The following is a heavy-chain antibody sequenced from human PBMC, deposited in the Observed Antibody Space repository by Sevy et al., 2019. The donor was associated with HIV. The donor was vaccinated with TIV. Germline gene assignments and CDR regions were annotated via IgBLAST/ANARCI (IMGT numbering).Heavy chain of an antibody. J-gene: IGHJ4*02. CDR1: RFTFTGYY. Sequence: ASVKVSCKASRFTFTGYYFHWVRQAPGQGLEWMGQMNPNSGGTKYAEKFQGRVTMTRDTSITTAYMELSSLTSDDTAVSYCTRQSSDILNDPTPFAYWGQGTLVTVSS. CDR3: TRQSSDILNDPTPFAY. V-gene: IGHV1-2*06. CDR2: MNPNSGGT. D-gene: IGHD3-9*01.